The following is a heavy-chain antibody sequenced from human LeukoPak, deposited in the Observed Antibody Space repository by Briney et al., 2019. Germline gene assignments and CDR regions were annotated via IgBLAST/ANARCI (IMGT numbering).Heavy chain of an antibody. CDR3: ARKPEWSDYMDV. J-gene: IGHJ6*03. V-gene: IGHV1-24*01. Sequence: ASVNVSCKVSGYTLTELSMHWVRQAPGKGLEWMGGFDPEDGETIYAQKFQGRVTMTEDTSTDTAYMELSSLRSEDTAVYYCARKPEWSDYMDVWGKGTTVTVSS. D-gene: IGHD3-3*01. CDR2: FDPEDGET. CDR1: GYTLTELS.